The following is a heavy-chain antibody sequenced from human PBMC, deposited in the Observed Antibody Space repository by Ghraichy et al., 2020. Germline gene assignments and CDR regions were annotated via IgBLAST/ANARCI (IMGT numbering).Heavy chain of an antibody. CDR2: IWYDGSNK. Sequence: LSLTCAASGFTFSSYVMHWVRQAPGKGLEWVAVIWYDGSNKYYADSVKGRFTISRDNSKNTLYLQMNSLRAEDTAVYYCARDSIPYYYYGMDVWGQGTTVTVSS. J-gene: IGHJ6*02. D-gene: IGHD2-2*02. CDR1: GFTFSSYV. V-gene: IGHV3-33*01. CDR3: ARDSIPYYYYGMDV.